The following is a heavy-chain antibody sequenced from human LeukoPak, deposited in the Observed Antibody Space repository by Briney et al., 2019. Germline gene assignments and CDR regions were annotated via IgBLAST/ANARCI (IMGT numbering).Heavy chain of an antibody. J-gene: IGHJ6*02. CDR2: MNPNSGNT. CDR1: GYTFTSYD. CDR3: ARGVSRDSSSWYGFNYYYGVDV. Sequence: ASVKVSCKASGYTFTSYDINWVRQATGQGLEWMGWMNPNSGNTGYAQKFQGRVTMTRNTSISTAYMELSSLRSEDTAVYYCARGVSRDSSSWYGFNYYYGVDVWGQGTTVTVSS. D-gene: IGHD6-13*01. V-gene: IGHV1-8*01.